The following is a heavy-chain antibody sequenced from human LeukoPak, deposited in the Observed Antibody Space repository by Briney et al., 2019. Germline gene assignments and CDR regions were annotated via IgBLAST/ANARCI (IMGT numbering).Heavy chain of an antibody. CDR1: GFTFSSYS. CDR3: ARDRGGSYSAIDY. Sequence: PGGSLRLSCAASGFTFSSYSLNWVRQAPGKGLEWVSFISSSSITIYYADSVKGRFTISRDNAEKSLDLQMNSLRAEDTGVYFCARDRGGSYSAIDYWGQGTLVTVSS. J-gene: IGHJ4*02. D-gene: IGHD2-15*01. V-gene: IGHV3-48*04. CDR2: ISSSSITI.